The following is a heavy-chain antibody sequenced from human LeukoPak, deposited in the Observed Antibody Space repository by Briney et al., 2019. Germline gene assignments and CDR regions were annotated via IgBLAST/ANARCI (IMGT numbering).Heavy chain of an antibody. CDR1: GYSISSGYY. J-gene: IGHJ4*02. V-gene: IGHV4-38-2*01. CDR3: AKGIGSGSYPTSFDY. CDR2: IYHSGST. D-gene: IGHD3-10*01. Sequence: KASETLSLTCAVSGYSISSGYYWGWIRQPPGEGLEWIGSIYHSGSTYYNPSLKSRVTISVDTSKNQFSLKLSSVTAADTAVYYCAKGIGSGSYPTSFDYWGQGTLVTVSS.